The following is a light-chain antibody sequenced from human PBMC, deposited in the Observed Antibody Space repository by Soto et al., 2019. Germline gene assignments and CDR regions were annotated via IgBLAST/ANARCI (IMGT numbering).Light chain of an antibody. Sequence: DIQMTQSPATLSASVGDRVTITCRASQTISSWLAWYQQKPGKAPKLLIYKASNLEGGVPSRFSASGTGTEFTLTISSLQPDDFATYYCQQYHSLATFGQGTKVDIK. CDR2: KAS. J-gene: IGKJ1*01. V-gene: IGKV1-5*03. CDR3: QQYHSLAT. CDR1: QTISSW.